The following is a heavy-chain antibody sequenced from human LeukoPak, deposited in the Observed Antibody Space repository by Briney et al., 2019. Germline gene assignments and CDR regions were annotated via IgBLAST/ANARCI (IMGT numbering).Heavy chain of an antibody. CDR2: IYPGDSDT. CDR3: AIRPYYGSGSYFDY. D-gene: IGHD3-10*01. CDR1: GYGFTSYW. J-gene: IGHJ4*02. Sequence: GESLKISCKGSGYGFTSYWIGWVRQMPGKSLGWVGIIYPGDSDTRYSPSFQGQVTISADKSISTAYLQWSSLKASDTAMYYCAIRPYYGSGSYFDYWGQGTLVTVSS. V-gene: IGHV5-51*01.